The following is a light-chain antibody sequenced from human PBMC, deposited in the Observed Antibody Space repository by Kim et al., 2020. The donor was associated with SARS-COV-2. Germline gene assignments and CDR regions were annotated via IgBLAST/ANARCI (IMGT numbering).Light chain of an antibody. CDR1: QSVSSNY. Sequence: CPGERDTLSCRARQSVSSNYLAWYKKKPGQAPRLLIYGASSRATGIPDRFSGSGSGTDFTLTISRLEPEDFAVYYCQQYGSSPPYTFGQGTKLEI. V-gene: IGKV3-20*01. CDR2: GAS. J-gene: IGKJ2*01. CDR3: QQYGSSPPYT.